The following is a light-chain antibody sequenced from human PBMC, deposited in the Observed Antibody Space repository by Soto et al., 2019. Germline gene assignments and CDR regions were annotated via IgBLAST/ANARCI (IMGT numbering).Light chain of an antibody. Sequence: QSVLTQPASVSGSPGQSITISCTGTINDVGSYDLVSWYQQHPGKAPKLMMYEVFKRPPGVSSRFSGSKSGNTASLTISGLQAEDEADYYCCSYAGIYVFGTGTKLTVL. CDR1: INDVGSYDL. CDR2: EVF. J-gene: IGLJ1*01. CDR3: CSYAGIYV. V-gene: IGLV2-23*02.